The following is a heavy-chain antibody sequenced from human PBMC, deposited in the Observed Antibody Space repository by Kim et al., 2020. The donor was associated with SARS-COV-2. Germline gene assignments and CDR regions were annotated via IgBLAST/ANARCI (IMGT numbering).Heavy chain of an antibody. CDR2: ISYDGSNK. J-gene: IGHJ3*02. Sequence: GGSLRLSCAASGFTFSSYGMHWVRQAPGKGLEWVAVISYDGSNKYYADSVKGRFTISRDNSKNTLYLQMNSLRAEDTAVYYCAKVLFAVPDAFDIWAKGQWSPSPQ. D-gene: IGHD3-16*01. CDR3: AKVLFAVPDAFDI. CDR1: GFTFSSYG. V-gene: IGHV3-30*18.